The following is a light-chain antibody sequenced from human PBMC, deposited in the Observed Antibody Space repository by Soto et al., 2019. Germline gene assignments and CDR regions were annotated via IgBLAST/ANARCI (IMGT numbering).Light chain of an antibody. V-gene: IGKV3-15*01. CDR1: QSVSRH. J-gene: IGKJ1*01. Sequence: EIVLTQSPVTLSVSLGDRATLSCRASQSVSRHLAWYQHKPGQAPRLLIYEASTRATGIPARFSGAGSGTEFTLTISSLQSEDFAVYYCQQYNNWLTWTFGQGTKVDIK. CDR3: QQYNNWLTWT. CDR2: EAS.